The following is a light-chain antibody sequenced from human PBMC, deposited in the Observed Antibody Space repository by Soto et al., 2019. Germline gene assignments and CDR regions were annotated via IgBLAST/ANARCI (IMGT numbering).Light chain of an antibody. CDR2: LGS. CDR1: QSLLHSNGYNC. J-gene: IGKJ5*01. Sequence: FVMTQSPLSLPVTPGEPASISCRSSQSLLHSNGYNCLDWYLQKPGQSPQLLISLGSNRASGVPDRFSGSGSGTDFTLKISRVEAEDVGVYYCMQALQTPTFGQGTRLEIK. CDR3: MQALQTPT. V-gene: IGKV2-28*01.